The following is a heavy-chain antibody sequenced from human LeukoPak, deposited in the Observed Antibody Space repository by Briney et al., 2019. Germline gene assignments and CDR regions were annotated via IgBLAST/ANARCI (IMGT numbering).Heavy chain of an antibody. V-gene: IGHV3-48*01. CDR1: GFTFSSYS. CDR3: ARGPLRLYSYDSSANYFRWFDP. CDR2: ISSSSSTI. D-gene: IGHD3-22*01. Sequence: HPGGSLRLSCAASGFTFSSYSMNWVRQAPGKGLEWVSYISSSSSTIYYADSVKGRFTISRDNAKNSLYLQMNSLRGDDTAVYYCARGPLRLYSYDSSANYFRWFDPWGQGTLVTVSS. J-gene: IGHJ5*02.